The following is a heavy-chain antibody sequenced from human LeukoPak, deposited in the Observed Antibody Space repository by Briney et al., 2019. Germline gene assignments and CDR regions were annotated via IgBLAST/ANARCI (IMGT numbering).Heavy chain of an antibody. CDR2: IRSKAYGGTT. Sequence: GGSLRLSCTASGFTFGDYAMSWVRQAPGKGLEWVGVIRSKAYGGTTEYAASVKGRFTISRDDSKSIAYLQMNSLKTEDTAVYYCTRDRVGYYEGFDYWGQGTLVTVSS. CDR1: GFTFGDYA. CDR3: TRDRVGYYEGFDY. V-gene: IGHV3-49*04. J-gene: IGHJ4*02. D-gene: IGHD3-22*01.